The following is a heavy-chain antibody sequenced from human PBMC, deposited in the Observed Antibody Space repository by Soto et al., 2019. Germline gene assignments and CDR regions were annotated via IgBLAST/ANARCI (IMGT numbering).Heavy chain of an antibody. CDR3: TRRPGS. V-gene: IGHV3-66*01. Sequence: EVQLVESGGGLVQPGESLRLSCAASGFTVSNNYMSWVRQAPGKGLEWVSFIYSGGNTYYADSVKCRFTISRDKSKNTLYLQMNNLRVEDTAVYYCTRRPGSWGQGTLVTVSS. D-gene: IGHD7-27*01. CDR2: IYSGGNT. J-gene: IGHJ5*02. CDR1: GFTVSNNY.